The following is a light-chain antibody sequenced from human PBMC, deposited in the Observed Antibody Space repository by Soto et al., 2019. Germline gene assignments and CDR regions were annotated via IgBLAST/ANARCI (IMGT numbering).Light chain of an antibody. CDR1: QSVSSY. V-gene: IGKV3-11*01. J-gene: IGKJ1*01. CDR2: DAS. Sequence: EIVLTQSPATLSLSPGERATLSCRASQSVSSYLAWYQQKPGQPPRLLIYDASNRATGIPARFSGSGSGTDFTLTISGLEPEDFAVYYCQQRSIWPWTFGQGTKVEIK. CDR3: QQRSIWPWT.